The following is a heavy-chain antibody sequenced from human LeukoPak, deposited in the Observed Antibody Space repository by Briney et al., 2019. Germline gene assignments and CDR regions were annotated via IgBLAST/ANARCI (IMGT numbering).Heavy chain of an antibody. V-gene: IGHV1-18*01. CDR3: ASMVTHPIYFDY. Sequence: GASVKVSCKASGYTFTSYGISWVRQAPGQGLEWMGWISAYNGNTNYAHKLQGRVTMTTDTSTSTAYMELRSLRSDDTAVYYCASMVTHPIYFDYWGQGTLVTVSS. CDR2: ISAYNGNT. J-gene: IGHJ4*02. CDR1: GYTFTSYG. D-gene: IGHD4-23*01.